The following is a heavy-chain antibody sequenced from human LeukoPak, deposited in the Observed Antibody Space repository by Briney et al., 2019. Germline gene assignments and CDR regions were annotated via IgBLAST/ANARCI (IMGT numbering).Heavy chain of an antibody. CDR2: ISGSGSHT. V-gene: IGHV3-23*01. CDR3: AKESAATAMIEGPLNY. D-gene: IGHD5-18*01. J-gene: IGHJ4*02. CDR1: GFTFTTYA. Sequence: PGGSLRLSCSASGFTFTTYAMTWVRQAPGKGLEGLSVISGSGSHTYYADSVGGRFTISRDNSKNTLYLQMNSLRVDDTAVYYCAKESAATAMIEGPLNYWGQGTLVAVSS.